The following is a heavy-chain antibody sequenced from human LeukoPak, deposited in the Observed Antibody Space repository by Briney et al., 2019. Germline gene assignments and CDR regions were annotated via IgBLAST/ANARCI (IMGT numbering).Heavy chain of an antibody. CDR2: VDHTGST. D-gene: IGHD3-22*01. Sequence: SETLSLTCSVSDDSITMYYWTWIRQPPGKGLEWIGYVDHTGSTNFNPSLNGRVSISRDTTKNLFSLRLRSVTAADTAVYYCARTAYDSSDFYRFDYRGQGTLVTVSS. V-gene: IGHV4-59*12. CDR1: DDSITMYY. J-gene: IGHJ4*02. CDR3: ARTAYDSSDFYRFDY.